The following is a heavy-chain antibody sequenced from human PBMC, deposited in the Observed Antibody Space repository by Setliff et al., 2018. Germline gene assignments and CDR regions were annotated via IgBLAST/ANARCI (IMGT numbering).Heavy chain of an antibody. J-gene: IGHJ6*04. CDR3: ARLRKAVDGINFPRYMDV. V-gene: IGHV4-4*08. D-gene: IGHD6-19*01. CDR1: GGAISNYY. Sequence: LSLTCTVSGGAISNYYWSWIRQPPGKGLEWIGYIQTSGTTNYNPSLKSRVTISVDTSKNQFSLRLSSVTAADTAVYYCARLRKAVDGINFPRYMDVWGKGTTVTVSS. CDR2: IQTSGTT.